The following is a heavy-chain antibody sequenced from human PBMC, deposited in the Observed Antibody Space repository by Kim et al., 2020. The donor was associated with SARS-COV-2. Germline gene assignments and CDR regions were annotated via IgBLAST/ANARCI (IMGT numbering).Heavy chain of an antibody. D-gene: IGHD5-18*01. CDR3: AATDTAMVPGVWTNYAFDI. Sequence: GGSLRLSCAASGFTFSSYAMSWVRQAPGKGLEWVSAISGSGGSTYYADSVKGRFTISRDNSKNTLYLQMNSLRAEDTAVYYCAATDTAMVPGVWTNYAFDIWGQGTMVTVSS. CDR2: ISGSGGST. J-gene: IGHJ3*02. V-gene: IGHV3-23*01. CDR1: GFTFSSYA.